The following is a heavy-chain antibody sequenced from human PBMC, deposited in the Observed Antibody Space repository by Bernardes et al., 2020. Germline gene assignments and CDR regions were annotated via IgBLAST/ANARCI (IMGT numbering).Heavy chain of an antibody. CDR1: LFSLSPSGVG. V-gene: IGHV2-5*02. J-gene: IGHJ4*02. Sequence: SGHTLLKPTLTLTLTCPFSLFSLSPSGVGVGWIRQPPGKALEWLALIYWDDDKRYSPSLKSRLTITKDTSKNQVVLTMTNMDPVDTATYYCAHRGPEPVVDYGGQGTLVTVSS. CDR3: AHRGPEPVVDY. CDR2: IYWDDDK.